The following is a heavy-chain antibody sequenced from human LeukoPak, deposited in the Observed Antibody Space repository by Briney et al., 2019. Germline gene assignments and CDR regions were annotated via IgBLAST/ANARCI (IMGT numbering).Heavy chain of an antibody. D-gene: IGHD6-19*01. V-gene: IGHV4-59*01. CDR3: ARDGSGWSKPFDY. CDR1: GGSISSYY. J-gene: IGHJ4*02. CDR2: IYYSGST. Sequence: PSETLSLTCTVSGGSISSYYWSWIRQPPGKGLEWIGYIYYSGSTNYNPSLKSRVTISVDTSKNQFSLKLSSVTAADTAVYYCARDGSGWSKPFDYRGQGTLVTVSS.